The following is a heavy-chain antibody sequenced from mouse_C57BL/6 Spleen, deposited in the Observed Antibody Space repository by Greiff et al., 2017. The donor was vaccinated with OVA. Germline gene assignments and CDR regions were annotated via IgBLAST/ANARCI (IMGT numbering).Heavy chain of an antibody. CDR1: GYSITSGYY. CDR2: ISYDGSN. V-gene: IGHV3-6*01. J-gene: IGHJ3*01. CDR3: ARDREDGAY. Sequence: EVKLMESGPGLVKPSQSLSLTCSVTGYSITSGYYWNWIRQFPGNKLEWMGYISYDGSNNYNPSLKNRISITRDTSKNQFFLKLNSVTTEDTATYYCARDREDGAYWGQGTLVTVSA.